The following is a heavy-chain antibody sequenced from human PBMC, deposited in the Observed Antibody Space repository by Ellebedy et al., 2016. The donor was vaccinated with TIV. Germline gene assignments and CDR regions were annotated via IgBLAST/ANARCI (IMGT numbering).Heavy chain of an antibody. J-gene: IGHJ5*02. CDR1: GYTFTGYY. Sequence: AASVKVSCKASGYTFTGYYMHWVRQAPGQGLEWMGWINPNSGGTNYAQKFQGRVTMTRDTSINTAYMELSRLRSDDTAVFYCARGYRTGWYNWFDPWGQGTLVTVSS. D-gene: IGHD6-19*01. CDR3: ARGYRTGWYNWFDP. CDR2: INPNSGGT. V-gene: IGHV1-2*02.